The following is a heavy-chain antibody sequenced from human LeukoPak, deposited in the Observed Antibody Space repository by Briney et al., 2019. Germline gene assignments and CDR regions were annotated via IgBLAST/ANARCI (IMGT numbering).Heavy chain of an antibody. CDR3: ARDGSGSPDYYYYGMDV. J-gene: IGHJ6*02. D-gene: IGHD2-15*01. Sequence: GRSLRLSCAASGFTFSSYAMHWVRQAPGKGLEWVAVISYDGSNKYYADSVKGRFTISRDNSKNTLYLQMNSLRAEDTAVYYCARDGSGSPDYYYYGMDVWGQGTTVTVSS. CDR1: GFTFSSYA. V-gene: IGHV3-30*14. CDR2: ISYDGSNK.